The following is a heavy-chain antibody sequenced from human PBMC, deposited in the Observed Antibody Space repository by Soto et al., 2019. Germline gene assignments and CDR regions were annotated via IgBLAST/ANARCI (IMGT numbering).Heavy chain of an antibody. D-gene: IGHD4-17*01. V-gene: IGHV3-7*03. CDR2: IKQDGSEK. CDR3: ARVPRNGDYLDY. Sequence: GGSLRLSCAASGFTFTTYWMSWVRQAPGKGLEWVANIKQDGSEKYYVDSVKGRFTISRDNAKNSLYLQVRSLRVEDTAVYYCARVPRNGDYLDYWGQGTLVTVSS. J-gene: IGHJ4*02. CDR1: GFTFTTYW.